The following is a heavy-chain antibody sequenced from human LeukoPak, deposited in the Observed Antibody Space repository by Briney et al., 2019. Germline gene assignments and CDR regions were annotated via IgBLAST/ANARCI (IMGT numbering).Heavy chain of an antibody. CDR1: GFTFSSYS. D-gene: IGHD3-3*01. Sequence: GGSLRLSCAASGFTFSSYSMNWVRQAPGKGLEWVSSISSSSSYKYYADSVKGRFTISRDNAKNSLYLQMNSLRAEDTAVYYCARGDDFWSGYYGDYWGQGTLVIVSS. CDR3: ARGDDFWSGYYGDY. J-gene: IGHJ4*02. CDR2: ISSSSSYK. V-gene: IGHV3-21*01.